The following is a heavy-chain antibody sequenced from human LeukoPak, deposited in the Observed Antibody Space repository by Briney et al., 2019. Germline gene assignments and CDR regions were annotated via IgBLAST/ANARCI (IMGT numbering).Heavy chain of an antibody. Sequence: SETLSLTCTVSGDSISSGSYYWSWIRQPAGKGLEWIGRISSSGSTNYNPSLKSRVTISVDTSKNQFSLKLSSVTAADTAVYFCARGPYSYDSSGAFDIWGQGTMVTVSS. CDR3: ARGPYSYDSSGAFDI. V-gene: IGHV4-61*02. J-gene: IGHJ3*02. CDR2: ISSSGST. CDR1: GDSISSGSYY. D-gene: IGHD3-22*01.